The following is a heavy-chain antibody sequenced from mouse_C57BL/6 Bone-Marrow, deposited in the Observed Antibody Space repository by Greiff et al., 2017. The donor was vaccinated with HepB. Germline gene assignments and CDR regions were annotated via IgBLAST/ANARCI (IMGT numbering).Heavy chain of an antibody. Sequence: VESGEGLVKPGGSLKLSCAASGFTFSSYAMSWVRQTPEKRLEWVAYISSGGDYIYYADTVKGRFTISRDNARNTLYLQMSSLKSEDTAMYYCTRAYYGYAVFDYWGQGTTLTVSS. J-gene: IGHJ2*01. D-gene: IGHD2-9*01. CDR2: ISSGGDYI. V-gene: IGHV5-9-1*02. CDR3: TRAYYGYAVFDY. CDR1: GFTFSSYA.